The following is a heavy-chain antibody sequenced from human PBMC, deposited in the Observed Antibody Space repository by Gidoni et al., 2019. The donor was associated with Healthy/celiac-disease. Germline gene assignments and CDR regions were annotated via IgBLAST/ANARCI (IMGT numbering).Heavy chain of an antibody. CDR3: ARLPIYP. J-gene: IGHJ4*02. Sequence: QVQLQESGPGLVKPSEPLSLTCAVSGYSISSGYYWGWIRQPPGKGLEWIGSIYHSGSTYYNPSLKSRVTISVDTSKNQFSLKLSSVTAADTAVYYCARLPIYPWGQGTLVTVSS. CDR1: GYSISSGYY. CDR2: IYHSGST. V-gene: IGHV4-38-2*01.